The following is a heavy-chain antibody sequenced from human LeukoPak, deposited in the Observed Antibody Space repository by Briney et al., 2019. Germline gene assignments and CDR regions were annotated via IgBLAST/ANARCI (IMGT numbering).Heavy chain of an antibody. CDR1: GGTFSSYA. CDR3: ARDDIVVVVAATNYYYYGMDV. J-gene: IGHJ6*02. D-gene: IGHD2-15*01. Sequence: SVKVSCKASGGTFSSYAISWVRQAPGQGLEWMGGIIPIFGTANYAQKFQGRVTITADESTSTAYMELSSLRSEDTAVYYCARDDIVVVVAATNYYYYGMDVWGQGTTVTVSS. CDR2: IIPIFGTA. V-gene: IGHV1-69*01.